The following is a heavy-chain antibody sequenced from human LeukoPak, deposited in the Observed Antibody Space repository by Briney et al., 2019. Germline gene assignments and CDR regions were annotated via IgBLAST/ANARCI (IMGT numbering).Heavy chain of an antibody. CDR3: ARHPDSRVVVSFWPS. D-gene: IGHD2-21*01. CDR1: GGSISSSNW. V-gene: IGHV4-4*02. Sequence: PSGTLSLTCDVSGGSISSSNWWSWVRQPPGKGLEWIGEIYHSGSTYSNPSLRSRGTISVDTSKNQFSLKLRSVTAANTAVYYCARHPDSRVVVSFWPSWGQGTLVTVSS. CDR2: IYHSGST. J-gene: IGHJ5*02.